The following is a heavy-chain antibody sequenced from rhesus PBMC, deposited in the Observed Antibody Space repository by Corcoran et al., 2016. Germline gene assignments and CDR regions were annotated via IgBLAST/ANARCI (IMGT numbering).Heavy chain of an antibody. Sequence: QLQLQESGPGLVKPSETLSLTCAVSGGSISSSNWWSWIRQSPGKGLEWIGGIYGSGGSPEYNPSHKSRGTISIDTSKNQFSLKLSSVTAADTAVYYCARHARTYSSGWPYYFDYWGQGVLVTVSS. CDR3: ARHARTYSSGWPYYFDY. CDR1: GGSISSSNW. CDR2: IYGSGGSP. V-gene: IGHV4-93*02. J-gene: IGHJ4*01. D-gene: IGHD6-31*01.